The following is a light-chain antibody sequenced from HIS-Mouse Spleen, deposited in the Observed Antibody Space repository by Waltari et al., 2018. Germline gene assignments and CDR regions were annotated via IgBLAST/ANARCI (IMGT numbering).Light chain of an antibody. V-gene: IGLV2-14*01. CDR2: EVS. Sequence: QSALTQPASVSGSPGQSITISCTGTSSDVGGYNYVSWYQQHPGKAPKLMIYEVSNRPSGVSNRFSGSKSGNTASLTISGLQAEDEADYYCSPYTSSSTFFGTGTKVTVL. CDR1: SSDVGGYNY. CDR3: SPYTSSSTF. J-gene: IGLJ1*01.